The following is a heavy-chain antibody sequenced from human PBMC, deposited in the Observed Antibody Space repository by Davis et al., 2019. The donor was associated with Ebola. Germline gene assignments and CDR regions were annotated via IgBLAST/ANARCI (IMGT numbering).Heavy chain of an antibody. CDR3: AGEAEWGAGYFDY. D-gene: IGHD1-26*01. V-gene: IGHV3-33*03. J-gene: IGHJ4*02. Sequence: GESLKISCAASGFTFRNYGMHWVRHAPGKGLDGVAVIWYDGSRRYYGDSVKGRFTISRDNAKNSLYLQMNSLRAEDTAVYYCAGEAEWGAGYFDYWGQGTLVTVSS. CDR2: IWYDGSRR. CDR1: GFTFRNYG.